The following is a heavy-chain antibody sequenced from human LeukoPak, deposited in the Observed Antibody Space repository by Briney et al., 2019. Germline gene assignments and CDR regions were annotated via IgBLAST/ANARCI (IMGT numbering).Heavy chain of an antibody. CDR3: ARDSIRQQLYYFDY. J-gene: IGHJ4*02. D-gene: IGHD6-13*01. V-gene: IGHV3-23*01. CDR2: ISGSGGST. Sequence: GGSLRLSCAASGFTFSSYAMSWVRQAPGKGLEWVSAISGSGGSTYYADSVKGRFTISRDNSKNTLYLQMNSLRAEDTAVYFCARDSIRQQLYYFDYWGRGTLVTVSS. CDR1: GFTFSSYA.